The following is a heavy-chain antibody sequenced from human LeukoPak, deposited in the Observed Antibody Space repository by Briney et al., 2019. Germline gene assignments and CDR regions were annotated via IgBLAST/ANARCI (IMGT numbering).Heavy chain of an antibody. V-gene: IGHV4-59*01. CDR2: IYYSGST. J-gene: IGHJ4*02. D-gene: IGHD3-10*01. CDR1: GGSISSYY. CDR3: ARGGDYYGSGSEGY. Sequence: SETLSLTCTVSGGSISSYYWSWIRQPPGKGLEWIGYIYYSGSTNYNPSLKSRVTISVDTSKNQFSLKLSSVTAADTAVYYCARGGDYYGSGSEGYWGQGTLVSVSS.